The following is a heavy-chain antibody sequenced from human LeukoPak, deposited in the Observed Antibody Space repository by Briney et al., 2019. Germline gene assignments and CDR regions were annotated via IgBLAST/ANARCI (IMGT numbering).Heavy chain of an antibody. V-gene: IGHV1-8*01. CDR3: ARAHKYYYDNSGYSPFDY. CDR1: GYTFTSYD. Sequence: ASVTVSCKASGYTFTSYDINWVRQAPGQGLEWMGWMNPNSGNTGYAQKFQGRVTMTTNTSISTAYMELSSLRSEDTAVYYCARAHKYYYDNSGYSPFDYWGQGTLVTVSS. D-gene: IGHD3-22*01. CDR2: MNPNSGNT. J-gene: IGHJ4*02.